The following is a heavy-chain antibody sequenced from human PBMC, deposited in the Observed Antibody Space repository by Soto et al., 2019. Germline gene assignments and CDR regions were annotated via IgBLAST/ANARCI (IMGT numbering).Heavy chain of an antibody. J-gene: IGHJ4*02. CDR3: ATSAYSYGWAFDY. CDR1: GGSISSGDYY. V-gene: IGHV4-30-4*01. CDR2: IYYSGST. D-gene: IGHD5-18*01. Sequence: QVQLQESGPGLVKPSQTLSLTCTVSGGSISSGDYYWSWIRQPPGKGLEWIGYIYYSGSTYYNPSLNSRVTISADTSKHQLSLKLASVTAADTAVYYWATSAYSYGWAFDYWGQGTLVTVSS.